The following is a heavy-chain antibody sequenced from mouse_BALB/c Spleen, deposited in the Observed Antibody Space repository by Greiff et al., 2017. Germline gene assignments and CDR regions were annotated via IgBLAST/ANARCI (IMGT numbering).Heavy chain of an antibody. Sequence: EVQGVESGPGLVKPSQSLSLTCTVTGYSITSDYAWNWIRQFPGNKLEWMGYISYSGSTSYNPSLKSRISITRDTSKNQFFLQLNSVTTEDTATYYCARNWGYFDYWGQGTTLTVSS. CDR2: ISYSGST. CDR3: ARNWGYFDY. CDR1: GYSITSDYA. J-gene: IGHJ2*01. D-gene: IGHD4-1*01. V-gene: IGHV3-2*02.